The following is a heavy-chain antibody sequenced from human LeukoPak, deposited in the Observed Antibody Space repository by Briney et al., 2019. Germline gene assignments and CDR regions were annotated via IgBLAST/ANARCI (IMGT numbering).Heavy chain of an antibody. CDR2: IYYSGST. J-gene: IGHJ5*02. Sequence: PSETLSLTCTVSGGSISSYYWSWVRQPPGRGLEWIGYIYYSGSTNYNPSLKSRVTISVDTSKNQFSLKLSSVTAADTAVYYCARATQYQLINWFDPWGQGTLVTVSS. CDR3: ARATQYQLINWFDP. V-gene: IGHV4-59*01. D-gene: IGHD2-2*01. CDR1: GGSISSYY.